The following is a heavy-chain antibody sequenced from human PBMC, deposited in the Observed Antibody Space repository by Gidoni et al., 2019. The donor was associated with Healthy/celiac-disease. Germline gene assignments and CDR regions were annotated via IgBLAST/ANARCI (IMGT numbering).Heavy chain of an antibody. Sequence: EVQLVESGGGLVQPGGSLRLSCAAAGFTFSSYSMNWVRQAPGNGLEWVSYISSSSSTISYADSVKGRFTISRDNAKNSLYLQMNSLRDEDTAVYYCARSPSRDGYNLNDYWGQGTLVTVSS. CDR3: ARSPSRDGYNLNDY. CDR2: ISSSSSTI. V-gene: IGHV3-48*02. D-gene: IGHD5-12*01. J-gene: IGHJ4*02. CDR1: GFTFSSYS.